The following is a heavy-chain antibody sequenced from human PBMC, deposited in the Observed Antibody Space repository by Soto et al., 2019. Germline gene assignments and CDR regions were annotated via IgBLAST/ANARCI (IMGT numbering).Heavy chain of an antibody. CDR2: ISGSGGST. CDR1: GFTFSSYA. CDR3: AKINGYSSGWFAY. Sequence: EVQLLESGGGLVQPGGSLRLSCAASGFTFSSYAMSWVRQAPGKGLEWVSAISGSGGSTYYADSVKGRFTISRDNSKNTLYLQMNSLRAEDTAVDYCAKINGYSSGWFAYWGQGTLVTVSS. D-gene: IGHD6-19*01. J-gene: IGHJ5*01. V-gene: IGHV3-23*01.